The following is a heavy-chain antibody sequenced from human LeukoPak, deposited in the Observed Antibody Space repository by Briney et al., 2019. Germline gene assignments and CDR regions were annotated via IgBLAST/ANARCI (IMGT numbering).Heavy chain of an antibody. J-gene: IGHJ4*02. CDR2: IIPIFGTA. V-gene: IGHV1-69*05. CDR3: ARTARSGYGRFDY. D-gene: IGHD3-3*01. CDR1: GDTFSSYA. Sequence: SVKVSCKASGDTFSSYAISWVRQAPGQGLEWMGRIIPIFGTANYAQKFQGRVTITTDESTSTAYMELSSLRSEDTAVYYCARTARSGYGRFDYWGQGTLVTVSS.